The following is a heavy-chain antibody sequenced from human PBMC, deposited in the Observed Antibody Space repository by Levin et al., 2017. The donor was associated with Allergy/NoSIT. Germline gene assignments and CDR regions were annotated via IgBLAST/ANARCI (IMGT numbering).Heavy chain of an antibody. CDR3: AKARYYVETEIDY. CDR2: ISGSGGST. J-gene: IGHJ4*02. V-gene: IGHV3-23*01. Sequence: GESLKISCAASGFTFSSYAMSWVRQAPGKGLEWVSAISGSGGSTYYADSVKGRFTISRDNSKNTLYLQMNSLRAEDTAVYYCAKARYYVETEIDYWGQGTLVTVSS. D-gene: IGHD1-26*01. CDR1: GFTFSSYA.